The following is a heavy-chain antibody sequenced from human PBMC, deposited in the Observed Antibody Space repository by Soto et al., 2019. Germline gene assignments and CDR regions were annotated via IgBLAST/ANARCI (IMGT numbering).Heavy chain of an antibody. Sequence: SETLSLTCTVSGGSISSCYWSWIRQPPGKGLEWIGYIYYSGSTNYNPSLKSRVTISVDTSKNQFSLKLSSVTAADTAVYYCARQTYCGGDCYTFDYWRQGTLVTVSS. D-gene: IGHD2-21*02. CDR2: IYYSGST. V-gene: IGHV4-59*08. CDR1: GGSISSCY. J-gene: IGHJ4*02. CDR3: ARQTYCGGDCYTFDY.